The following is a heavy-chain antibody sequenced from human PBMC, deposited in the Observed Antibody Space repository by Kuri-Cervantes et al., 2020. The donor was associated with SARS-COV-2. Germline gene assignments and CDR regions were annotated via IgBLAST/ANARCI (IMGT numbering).Heavy chain of an antibody. CDR2: ISSSSSTI. Sequence: GESLKISCAASGFTFSSYSMNWVCQAPGKGLEWVSYISSSSSTIYYADSVKGRFTISRDNAKNSLYLQMNSLRAEDTAVYYCATEAHILTGYYYYYGMDVWGQGTTVTVSS. CDR1: GFTFSSYS. V-gene: IGHV3-48*01. J-gene: IGHJ6*02. D-gene: IGHD3-9*01. CDR3: ATEAHILTGYYYYYGMDV.